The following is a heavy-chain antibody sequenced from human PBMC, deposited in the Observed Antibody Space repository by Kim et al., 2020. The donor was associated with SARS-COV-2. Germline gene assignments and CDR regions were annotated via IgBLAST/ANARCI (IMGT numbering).Heavy chain of an antibody. V-gene: IGHV3-30-3*01. CDR2: ISYDGSNK. Sequence: GRSLRLPCAASGFTFSSYAMHWVRQAPGKGLEWVAVISYDGSNKYYADSVKGRFTISRDNSKNTLYLQMNSLRAEDTAVYYCASALGYSTLNYYYGMDV. CDR1: GFTFSSYA. CDR3: ASALGYSTLNYYYGMDV. D-gene: IGHD2-8*01. J-gene: IGHJ6*01.